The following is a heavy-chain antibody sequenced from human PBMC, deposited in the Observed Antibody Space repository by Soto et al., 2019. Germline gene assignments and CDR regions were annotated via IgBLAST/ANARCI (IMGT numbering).Heavy chain of an antibody. D-gene: IGHD1-26*01. CDR3: ARDRWGSYSFDS. V-gene: IGHV1-69*01. J-gene: IGHJ5*01. CDR1: GGVFRNYA. Sequence: GQLVQSGAEVKKPGSSVNVSCKASGGVFRNYAINWVRQAPGQGLEWMGGIIPVFGTADYPKKFQGRVTITADESTTTAYMELTSLKTEDTAVYFCARDRWGSYSFDSWGQGTLVTVAS. CDR2: IIPVFGTA.